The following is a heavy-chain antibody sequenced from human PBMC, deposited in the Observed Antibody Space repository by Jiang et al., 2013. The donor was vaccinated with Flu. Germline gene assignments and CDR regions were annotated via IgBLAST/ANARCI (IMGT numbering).Heavy chain of an antibody. J-gene: IGHJ3*02. CDR3: AGEGSSGGSRPGAFDI. CDR2: IYYSGST. D-gene: IGHD2-15*01. V-gene: IGHV4-31*02. Sequence: LEWIGYIYYSGSTYYNPSLKSRVTISVDTSKNQFSLKLSSVTAADTAVYYCAGEGSSGGSRPGAFDIWGQGTMVTVSS.